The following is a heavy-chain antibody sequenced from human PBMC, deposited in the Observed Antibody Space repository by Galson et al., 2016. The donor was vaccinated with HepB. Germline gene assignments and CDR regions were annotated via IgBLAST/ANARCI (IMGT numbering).Heavy chain of an antibody. CDR2: INAGTGNT. V-gene: IGHV1-3*01. J-gene: IGHJ4*02. CDR1: GYIFTTYA. CDR3: AREHGSLSGYSFDY. Sequence: SVKVSCKDSGYIFTTYAIFWVRQAPGQGLEWMGWINAGTGNTKYSQKFQGRVTITRDTSASTLYMDLNSLTSEDTAGYYCAREHGSLSGYSFDYWGQGTLVTVSS. D-gene: IGHD3-9*01.